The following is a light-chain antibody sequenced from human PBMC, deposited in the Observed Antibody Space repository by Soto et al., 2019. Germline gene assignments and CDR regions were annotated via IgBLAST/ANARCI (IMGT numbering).Light chain of an antibody. CDR2: GTS. J-gene: IGKJ1*01. CDR3: QQYYNRPRT. V-gene: IGKV3-15*01. Sequence: EIVFTQSPGTLSFYPGALATLSCMASQSVSSSFLAWYQQKAGQAPRLLIYGTSTRATGIPARFSGTGSGTEFTLTINSLQAEDSAVYYCQQYYNRPRTFGQGTKVDIK. CDR1: QSVSSS.